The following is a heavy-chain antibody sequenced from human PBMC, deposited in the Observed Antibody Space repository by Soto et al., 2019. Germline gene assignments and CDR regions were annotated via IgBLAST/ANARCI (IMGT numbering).Heavy chain of an antibody. CDR3: ARGNSQVLLWFGEISRPPYYYYYYGMDV. D-gene: IGHD3-10*01. CDR1: GGTFSSYA. J-gene: IGHJ6*02. CDR2: IIPIFGTA. Sequence: GSSVKVSCKASGGTFSSYAISWVRQAPGQGLEWMGGIIPIFGTANYAQKFQGRVTITADESTSTAYMELSSLRSEDTAVYYCARGNSQVLLWFGEISRPPYYYYYYGMDVWGQGTPVTVS. V-gene: IGHV1-69*13.